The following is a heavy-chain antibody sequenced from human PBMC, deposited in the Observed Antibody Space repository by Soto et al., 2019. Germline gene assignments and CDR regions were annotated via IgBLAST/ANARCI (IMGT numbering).Heavy chain of an antibody. CDR2: ININRGDV. CDR1: GHTSTHNG. J-gene: IGHJ4*01. V-gene: IGHV1-18*04. Sequence: QVPLVQSVSELKTPGASVKVSCQASGHTSTHNGISWVRRAPGQGLEWMGWININRGDVNHAPEFQGRVTLTTDTSTSTAYLELRSLRLDDTGVYFCATDDMNRGRFDYWGHGTRVSVSS. D-gene: IGHD1-1*01. CDR3: ATDDMNRGRFDY.